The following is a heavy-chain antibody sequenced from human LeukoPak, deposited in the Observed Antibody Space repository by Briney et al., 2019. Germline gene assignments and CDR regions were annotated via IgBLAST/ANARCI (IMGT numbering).Heavy chain of an antibody. V-gene: IGHV1-2*04. CDR2: INPNSGGT. Sequence: GASVKVSCKASGYTSTGYYMHWVRQAPGQGLEWMGWINPNSGGTNYAQKFQGWVTMTRDTSISTAYMELSRLRSDDTAVYYCARGIGSWYPHFDYWGQGTLVTVSS. J-gene: IGHJ4*02. D-gene: IGHD6-13*01. CDR3: ARGIGSWYPHFDY. CDR1: GYTSTGYY.